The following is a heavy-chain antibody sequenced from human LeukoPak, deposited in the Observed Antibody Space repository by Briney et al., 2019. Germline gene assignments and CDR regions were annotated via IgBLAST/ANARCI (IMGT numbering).Heavy chain of an antibody. J-gene: IGHJ4*02. CDR3: AKDMGYYYGSGTYPPENDY. D-gene: IGHD3-10*01. V-gene: IGHV3-30*18. CDR1: GFTFSRCG. CDR2: VSFDGSTK. Sequence: GRSLRLSCAASGFTFSRCGMHWVRQAPGKGLEWVALVSFDGSTKYYADSVKGRFSISRDNSKNTLSLQMNSLRAEDTAVYYCAKDMGYYYGSGTYPPENDYWGQGTLVTVSS.